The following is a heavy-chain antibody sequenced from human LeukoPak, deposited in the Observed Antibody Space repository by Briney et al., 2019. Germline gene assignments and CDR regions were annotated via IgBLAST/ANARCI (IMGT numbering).Heavy chain of an antibody. CDR1: GGSISNYY. V-gene: IGHV4-59*13. Sequence: SETLSLTCTVSGGSISNYYWSWIRQPPGKGLEWIGYIYYSGSTNYNPSLKSRVTISVDTSKNQFSLKLSSVTAADTAVYYCARSVEGYCSGGSCYSYYYYMDAWGKGTTVTVSS. CDR3: ARSVEGYCSGGSCYSYYYYMDA. CDR2: IYYSGST. J-gene: IGHJ6*03. D-gene: IGHD2-15*01.